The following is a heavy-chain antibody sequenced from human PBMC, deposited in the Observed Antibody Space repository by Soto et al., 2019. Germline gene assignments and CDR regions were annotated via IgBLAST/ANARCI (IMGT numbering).Heavy chain of an antibody. V-gene: IGHV1-69*13. CDR1: GGTFSSYA. Sequence: SVKVSCKASGGTFSSYAISWVRQAPGQGLEWMGGIIPIFGTANYAQKFQGRVTITADESTSTAYMELSSLRSEDTAVYYCAILCYCYGLEENWFYSCSQGTLDPVSA. CDR3: AILCYCYGLEENWFYS. D-gene: IGHD5-18*01. J-gene: IGHJ5*01. CDR2: IIPIFGTA.